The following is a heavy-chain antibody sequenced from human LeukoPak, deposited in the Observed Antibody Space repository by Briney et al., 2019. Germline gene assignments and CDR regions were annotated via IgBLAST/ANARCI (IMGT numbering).Heavy chain of an antibody. Sequence: GRSLRLSCAASGFTFSSYGMHWVRQAPGKGLEWVAVIWYDGSNKYYADSVKGRFTISRDKSKNTLYLQMNSLRAEDTAVYYCARLGWATAPLDYWGQGTLVTVSS. CDR1: GFTFSSYG. CDR2: IWYDGSNK. V-gene: IGHV3-33*01. J-gene: IGHJ4*02. CDR3: ARLGWATAPLDY. D-gene: IGHD5-12*01.